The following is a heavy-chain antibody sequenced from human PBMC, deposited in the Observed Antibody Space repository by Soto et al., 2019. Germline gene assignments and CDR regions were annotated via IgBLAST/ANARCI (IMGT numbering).Heavy chain of an antibody. J-gene: IGHJ4*02. CDR1: GGTFSSYA. CDR2: IIPIFGTA. CDR3: ARDLYGSGSYSEALDY. D-gene: IGHD3-10*01. V-gene: IGHV1-69*13. Sequence: SVKVSCKASGGTFSSYAISWVRQAPGQGLEWMGGIIPIFGTANYAQKFQGRVTITADESTSTAYMELSSLRSEDTAVYYCARDLYGSGSYSEALDYWGQGTLVTVSS.